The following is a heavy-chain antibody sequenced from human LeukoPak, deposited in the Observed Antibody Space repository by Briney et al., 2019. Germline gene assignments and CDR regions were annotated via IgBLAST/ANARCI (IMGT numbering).Heavy chain of an antibody. CDR3: ARAVPSGGGSGWPFDY. V-gene: IGHV4-59*01. J-gene: IGHJ4*02. CDR2: IYYRGNT. CDR1: GGSIDNYY. Sequence: SETLSLTCTVSGGSIDNYYWSWVRQPPGKGLEWIGYIYYRGNTNYNPSLKSRVTISVDTSENQFSLKLSSVTAADTAVYYCARAVPSGGGSGWPFDYWGQGTLVTVSS. D-gene: IGHD6-19*01.